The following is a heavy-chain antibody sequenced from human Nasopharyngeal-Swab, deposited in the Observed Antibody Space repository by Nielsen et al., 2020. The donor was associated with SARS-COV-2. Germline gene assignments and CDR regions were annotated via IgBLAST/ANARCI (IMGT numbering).Heavy chain of an antibody. J-gene: IGHJ4*02. CDR3: ATWMTAHFDY. CDR2: VDYDGVRT. CDR1: GYTFSNYA. Sequence: GESLKISCTGSGYTFSNYAISWVRQAPGQGLEWVSTVDYDGVRTHYADSVEGRFIISRDNSRNTAYLQIKSLRVEDAAVYYCATWMTAHFDYWGQGTLVTLSS. V-gene: IGHV3-23*01. D-gene: IGHD5-18*01.